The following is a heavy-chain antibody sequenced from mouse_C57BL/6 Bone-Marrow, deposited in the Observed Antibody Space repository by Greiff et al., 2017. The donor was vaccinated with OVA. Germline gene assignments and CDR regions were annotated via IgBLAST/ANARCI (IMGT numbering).Heavy chain of an antibody. J-gene: IGHJ2*01. D-gene: IGHD2-1*01. Sequence: VQLQQSGPELVKPGASVKISCKASGYAFSSSWMNWVKQRPGKCLEWIGRIYPGDGDTNYNGKFKGKATLTADKSSSTAYMQLSSLTSEDSAVYFCAVYGNYDYWGQGTTLTVSS. CDR1: GYAFSSSW. CDR2: IYPGDGDT. CDR3: AVYGNYDY. V-gene: IGHV1-82*01.